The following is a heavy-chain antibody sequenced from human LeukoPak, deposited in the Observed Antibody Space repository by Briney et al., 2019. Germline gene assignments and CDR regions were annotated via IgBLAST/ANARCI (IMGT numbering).Heavy chain of an antibody. Sequence: SETLSLTCTVSGGSISSYYWSWIRQPPGKGLEWIGYIYYSGSTSYNPSLKSRVTISVDTSKNQFSLKLSSVTAADTAVYYCARPLGQWEPDTFDIWGQGTVVTVSS. V-gene: IGHV4-59*08. CDR2: IYYSGST. D-gene: IGHD1-26*01. CDR1: GGSISSYY. J-gene: IGHJ3*02. CDR3: ARPLGQWEPDTFDI.